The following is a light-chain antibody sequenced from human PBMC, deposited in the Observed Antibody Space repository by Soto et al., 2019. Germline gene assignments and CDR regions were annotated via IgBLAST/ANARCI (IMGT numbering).Light chain of an antibody. V-gene: IGKV3-20*01. CDR2: GAS. CDR3: QQYYSTPIP. J-gene: IGKJ5*01. CDR1: QSVSSSY. Sequence: IVLTQSPGTLAFSPWEIGTLSCRASQSVSSSYLAWYQQKPGQAPRLLIYGASTRATGIPARFSGSGSGTEFTLTISSLQAEDVAVYYCQQYYSTPIPFGQGTRLEIK.